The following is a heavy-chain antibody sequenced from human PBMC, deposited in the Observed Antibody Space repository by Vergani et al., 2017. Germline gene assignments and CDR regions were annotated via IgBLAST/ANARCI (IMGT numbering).Heavy chain of an antibody. CDR3: AKVCGSTSCPYGGGAFVV. Sequence: QLLESGGGLIQPGGSLRLSCAASGFTFNSYAMTWVRQAPGKGLEWVSGINNNGGSTYYADSVKGRFTISRDNSKNTLYLQMTDLRAEDTATYYCAKVCGSTSCPYGGGAFVVWGHGTMVTVSS. CDR1: GFTFNSYA. V-gene: IGHV3-23*01. D-gene: IGHD2-2*01. CDR2: INNNGGST. J-gene: IGHJ3*01.